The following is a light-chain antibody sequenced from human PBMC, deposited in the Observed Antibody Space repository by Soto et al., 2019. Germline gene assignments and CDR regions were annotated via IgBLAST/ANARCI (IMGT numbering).Light chain of an antibody. CDR1: QSIRSW. Sequence: DIQMTQSPSTLSASVGYRVTITCRASQSIRSWLAWYQQKPGKAPKVLIYDASSLQSGVPSRFSGRRSGTDFTLTISGLQPEDFATYYCQQSYSRVTFGQGTKVDIK. J-gene: IGKJ1*01. V-gene: IGKV1-39*01. CDR3: QQSYSRVT. CDR2: DAS.